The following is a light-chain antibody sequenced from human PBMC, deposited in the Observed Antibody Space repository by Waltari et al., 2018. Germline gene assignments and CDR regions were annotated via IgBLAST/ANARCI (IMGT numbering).Light chain of an antibody. CDR1: SSDVGGYNY. CDR2: DVS. V-gene: IGLV2-23*02. J-gene: IGLJ2*01. Sequence: QSALTQPASVSGSPGQSITISCTGPSSDVGGYNYVSWYQQYPGKAPKLMIYDVSKRPSGVSNRFSGSKSGNTASLTISGLQAEDEADYYCCSYAGRSTHVLFGGGTKLTVL. CDR3: CSYAGRSTHVL.